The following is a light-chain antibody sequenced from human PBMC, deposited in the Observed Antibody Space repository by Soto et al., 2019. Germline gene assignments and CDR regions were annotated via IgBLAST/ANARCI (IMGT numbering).Light chain of an antibody. V-gene: IGKV3-15*01. Sequence: EVVMTQSPATLSVSPGDRATLSCRASQHVNTNLAWYQQQPGQAPRLLIFGASTWATGIPARFSGSGSGTEFTLTISSLQPADFAVYYCQQYNNWPLTFGGGTKVEI. CDR2: GAS. CDR1: QHVNTN. J-gene: IGKJ4*01. CDR3: QQYNNWPLT.